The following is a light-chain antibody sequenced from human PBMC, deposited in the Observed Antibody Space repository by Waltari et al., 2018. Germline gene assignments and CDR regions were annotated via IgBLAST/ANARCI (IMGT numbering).Light chain of an antibody. J-gene: IGKJ1*01. CDR2: GAS. V-gene: IGKV3D-15*01. CDR1: QNINSN. Sequence: EIVMTQSPATLSVSPGEGATLSCRASQNINSNLAWYQQQPGQTPRLLIYGASNRAIGIPARFSGSGSGTEFTLTISSLQSEDFALYYCQQYNNWPPWTFGQGTKVEIK. CDR3: QQYNNWPPWT.